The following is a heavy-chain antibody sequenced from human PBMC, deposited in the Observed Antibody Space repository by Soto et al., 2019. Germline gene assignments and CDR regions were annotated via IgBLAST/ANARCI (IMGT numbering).Heavy chain of an antibody. J-gene: IGHJ4*02. V-gene: IGHV6-1*01. CDR3: AIFVGGYVDY. D-gene: IGHD3-10*01. CDR2: TYYRSMWYF. Sequence: KQSQTLSLPCAISGDSVSSNRAAWSWIRQSPSRGLEWLGRTYYRSMWYFDYAISVKSRITISPDTSKNQFSLQLNSVTPEDTAVYYCAIFVGGYVDYWGQGTQVTVSS. CDR1: GDSVSSNRAA.